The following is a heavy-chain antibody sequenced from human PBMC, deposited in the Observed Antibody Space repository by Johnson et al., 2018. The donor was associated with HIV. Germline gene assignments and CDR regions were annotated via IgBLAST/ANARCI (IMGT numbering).Heavy chain of an antibody. CDR1: GFTFDDYG. D-gene: IGHD6-25*01. Sequence: VQLVESGGGVVRPGGSLRLSCAASGFTFDDYGMSWVRQAPGKGLEWVSGINWNGGSTGYAASVTGGFTISRDNAKNSLYLQMNSLRAEDTALYYCARGGLEYSSALGLGYAFDVWGQGTMVTVSS. CDR2: INWNGGST. J-gene: IGHJ3*01. V-gene: IGHV3-20*04. CDR3: ARGGLEYSSALGLGYAFDV.